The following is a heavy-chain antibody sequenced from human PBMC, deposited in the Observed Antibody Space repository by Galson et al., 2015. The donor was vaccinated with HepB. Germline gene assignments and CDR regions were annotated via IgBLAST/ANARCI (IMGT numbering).Heavy chain of an antibody. D-gene: IGHD2-2*01. CDR2: IKEDGSEK. Sequence: SLRLSCAASGFTFSNCWMSWVRQAPGKGLEWVANIKEDGSEKYYVDSVKGRFTISRDNANNSLYLQMNSLGAEDTAVYYCARGRYCSSTSCLYYFDYWGQGTLVTVSS. CDR3: ARGRYCSSTSCLYYFDY. V-gene: IGHV3-7*03. J-gene: IGHJ4*02. CDR1: GFTFSNCW.